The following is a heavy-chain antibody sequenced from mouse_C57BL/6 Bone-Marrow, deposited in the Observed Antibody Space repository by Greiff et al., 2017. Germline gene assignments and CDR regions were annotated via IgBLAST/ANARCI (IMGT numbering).Heavy chain of an antibody. Sequence: VQLQQSGAELARPGASVTLSCKASGYTFTSYGISWVKQRTGQGLEWLGEIYPRSGNTYYNEKFTGKATLNADKSSSTAYMELRSLASEDSAVYCCAKAGYYGSLWFAYWGQGTLVTVSA. CDR3: AKAGYYGSLWFAY. J-gene: IGHJ3*01. D-gene: IGHD1-1*01. CDR1: GYTFTSYG. CDR2: IYPRSGNT. V-gene: IGHV1-81*01.